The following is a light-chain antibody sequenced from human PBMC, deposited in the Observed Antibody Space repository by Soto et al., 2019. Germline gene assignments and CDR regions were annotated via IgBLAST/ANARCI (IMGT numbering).Light chain of an antibody. CDR3: QQYSTLWT. CDR2: DAS. CDR1: ESVSDW. V-gene: IGKV1-5*01. J-gene: IGKJ1*01. Sequence: DIQMTQSPSTLSSSVGNRVTITCRASESVSDWLAWYQQRPGQAPKLLIYDASSLERGVPPRFSGSGSGTEFTLTINSLQPGDSATYYCQQYSTLWTFGQGTKVDIK.